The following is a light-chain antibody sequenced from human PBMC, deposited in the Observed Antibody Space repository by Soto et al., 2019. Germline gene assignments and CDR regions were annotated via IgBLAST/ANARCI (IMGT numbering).Light chain of an antibody. Sequence: EIVMTQSPATLSVSPGERATLSCRASQSVSSNLAWYQQTPGQAPRLLMYGVSTRATGIPGRFSGSGSGTEFTLTISSLQSEDFAVYYCQQYINWPRTFGQGTKVDI. V-gene: IGKV3-15*01. CDR3: QQYINWPRT. CDR2: GVS. J-gene: IGKJ1*01. CDR1: QSVSSN.